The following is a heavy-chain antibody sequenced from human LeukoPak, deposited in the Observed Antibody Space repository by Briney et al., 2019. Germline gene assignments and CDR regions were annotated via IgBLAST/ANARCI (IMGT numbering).Heavy chain of an antibody. Sequence: ASVTVSCTASGYTFTSYDINWVRQAPGQGLEWMGWMNPNSGSTDYAQKIQGRATITRNTSIRSAHMQLSGLSSEDTAVYYCARGRSRSYPYYFEYWGQGTLVTDCS. J-gene: IGHJ4*02. D-gene: IGHD1-26*01. CDR3: ARGRSRSYPYYFEY. CDR1: GYTFTSYD. CDR2: MNPNSGST. V-gene: IGHV1-8*03.